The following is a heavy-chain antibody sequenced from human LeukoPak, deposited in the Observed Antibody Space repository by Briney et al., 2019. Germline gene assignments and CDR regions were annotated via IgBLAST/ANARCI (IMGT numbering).Heavy chain of an antibody. CDR2: INPNSGGT. V-gene: IGHV1-2*02. D-gene: IGHD3-16*01. Sequence: ASVKVSCKASGGTFSSYAISWVRQAPGQGLEWMGWINPNSGGTNYAQKFQGRVTMTRDTSISTAYMELSRLRSDDTAVYYCARVITFGGADVGYFDYWGQGTLVTVSS. CDR1: GGTFSSYA. CDR3: ARVITFGGADVGYFDY. J-gene: IGHJ4*03.